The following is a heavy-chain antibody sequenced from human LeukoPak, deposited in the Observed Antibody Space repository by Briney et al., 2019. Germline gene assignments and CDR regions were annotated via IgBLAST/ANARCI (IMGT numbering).Heavy chain of an antibody. CDR3: ARGSFYDYVWGSYRLEAFDI. D-gene: IGHD3-16*02. V-gene: IGHV4-38-2*02. CDR2: IYHSGST. J-gene: IGHJ3*02. Sequence: SETLSLTCTVSGYSISSGYYWGWIRQPPGKGLEWIGSIYHSGSTYYNPSLKSRVTISVDTSKNQFSLKLSSVTAADTAVYYCARGSFYDYVWGSYRLEAFDIWGQGTMVTVSS. CDR1: GYSISSGYY.